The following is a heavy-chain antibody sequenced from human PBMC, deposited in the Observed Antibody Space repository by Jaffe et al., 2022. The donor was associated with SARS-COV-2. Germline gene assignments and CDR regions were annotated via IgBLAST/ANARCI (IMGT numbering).Heavy chain of an antibody. Sequence: QVQLQESGPGLVKPSETLSLTCTVSGYSISSDYYWGWIRQSPGKGLEWIGSIHHSGSIFYNPSLKSRVTISVDTSNNHFSLKLTSVTAADTAVYHCARKGPTRYYYYMDVWGKGTTVTVSS. CDR3: ARKGPTRYYYYMDV. CDR2: IHHSGSI. CDR1: GYSISSDYY. V-gene: IGHV4-38-2*02. J-gene: IGHJ6*03.